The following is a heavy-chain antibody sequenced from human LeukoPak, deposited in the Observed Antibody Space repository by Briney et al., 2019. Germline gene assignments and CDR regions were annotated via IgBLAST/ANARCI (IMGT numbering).Heavy chain of an antibody. D-gene: IGHD2-2*03. CDR2: ISAHTGTT. CDR1: GYTFTSYG. J-gene: IGHJ4*02. Sequence: ASVKVSCKASGYTFTSYGISWVRQAPGQGLEWMGWISAHTGTTNYAQKLQGRVTMTTDTSTSTAYMELRSLRSDDTAVYYCARDGYCSSTTCYREKDTRGYFHPLFDYWGQGTLVTVSS. V-gene: IGHV1-18*01. CDR3: ARDGYCSSTTCYREKDTRGYFHPLFDY.